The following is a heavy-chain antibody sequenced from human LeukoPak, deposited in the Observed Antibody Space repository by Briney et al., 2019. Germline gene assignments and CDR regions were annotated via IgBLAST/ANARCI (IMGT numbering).Heavy chain of an antibody. Sequence: SETLSLTCIVSGGSISSSSYYWGWIRQPPGKGLEWIGSIYYSGSTYYNPSLKSRVTISVDTSKNQFSLKLSSVTAADTAVYYCARTAYSSRGAFDIWGQRTMVTVSS. J-gene: IGHJ3*02. D-gene: IGHD6-13*01. CDR2: IYYSGST. V-gene: IGHV4-39*07. CDR3: ARTAYSSRGAFDI. CDR1: GGSISSSSYY.